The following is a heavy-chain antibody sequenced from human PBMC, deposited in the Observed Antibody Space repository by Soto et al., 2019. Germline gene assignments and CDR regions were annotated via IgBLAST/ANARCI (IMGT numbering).Heavy chain of an antibody. J-gene: IGHJ1*01. D-gene: IGHD3-16*01. CDR3: AKDYRVDEDVYAH. CDR1: GYTFTNYY. Sequence: ASVKVSCKASGYTFTNYYIHWVRQASGQGPEWMGLINPSGGTTTYAQKFQGRVTMTSDTSTSTVYMELTTLTSEDTAVYYCAKDYRVDEDVYAHWSRGAPVTVSA. V-gene: IGHV1-46*01. CDR2: INPSGGTT.